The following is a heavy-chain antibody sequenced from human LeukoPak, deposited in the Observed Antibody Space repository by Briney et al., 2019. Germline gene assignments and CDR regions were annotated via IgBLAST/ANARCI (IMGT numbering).Heavy chain of an antibody. V-gene: IGHV3-74*01. Sequence: GGSLRLSCAASGFIFSSYWMHWVRQAPGKGLVWVSRIKSDGSSTRYADSVKGRFTISRANAKNTLYLQMNSLRVEDTAVYYCARVKGYDSSGPFDYWGQGTLVTVSS. J-gene: IGHJ4*02. CDR2: IKSDGSST. D-gene: IGHD3-22*01. CDR1: GFIFSSYW. CDR3: ARVKGYDSSGPFDY.